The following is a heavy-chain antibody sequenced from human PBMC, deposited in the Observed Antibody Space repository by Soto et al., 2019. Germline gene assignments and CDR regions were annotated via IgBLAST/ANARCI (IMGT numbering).Heavy chain of an antibody. J-gene: IGHJ5*02. Sequence: GSLRLSCAASGFTFSDYYMSWIRQAPGKGLEWVSYISSSGSTIYYADSVKGRFTISRDNAKNSLYLQMNSLRAEDTAVYYCARRDYSQSTWFDPWGQGTLVTVSS. CDR3: ARRDYSQSTWFDP. V-gene: IGHV3-11*01. D-gene: IGHD4-4*01. CDR2: ISSSGSTI. CDR1: GFTFSDYY.